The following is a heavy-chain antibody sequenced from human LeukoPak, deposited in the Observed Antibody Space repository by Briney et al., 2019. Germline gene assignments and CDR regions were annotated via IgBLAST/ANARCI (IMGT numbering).Heavy chain of an antibody. V-gene: IGHV3-74*03. Sequence: GGSLRLSCAASGFTFSSDWMHWVRQGPGKGLVWVSRIYNDGNRTTYADSVKGRFTISGDNAKNTLYLQMNSLRAEDTAVYYCAKGGLYSSSWFGFDAFDFWGQGTMVTVSS. J-gene: IGHJ3*01. D-gene: IGHD6-13*01. CDR2: IYNDGNRT. CDR3: AKGGLYSSSWFGFDAFDF. CDR1: GFTFSSDW.